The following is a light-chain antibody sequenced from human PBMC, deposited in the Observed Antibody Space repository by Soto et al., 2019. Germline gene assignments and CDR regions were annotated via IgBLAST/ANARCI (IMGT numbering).Light chain of an antibody. Sequence: IQITQNPSILSPSVGDRVTITCRASRSISDWLAWYKQKPGKAPELLIFDASNLKSGVSSRFSGSGSGTEFTLTISRLQPDDVATHYCIPYSSHSWTLG. CDR2: DAS. CDR1: RSISDW. CDR3: IPYSSHSWT. J-gene: IGKJ1*01. V-gene: IGKV1-5*01.